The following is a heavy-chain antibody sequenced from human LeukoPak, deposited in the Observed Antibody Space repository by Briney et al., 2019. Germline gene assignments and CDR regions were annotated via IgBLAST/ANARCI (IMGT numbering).Heavy chain of an antibody. Sequence: GGSLRLSCAASGFTFSSYDMHCVRQATGKGLEWVSAIGTAGDTYYPGSVKGRFTISRENAKNSLYLQMNSLRAGDTAVYYCARVDYYYGMDVWGQGTTVTVSS. CDR3: ARVDYYYGMDV. J-gene: IGHJ6*02. V-gene: IGHV3-13*01. CDR2: IGTAGDT. CDR1: GFTFSSYD.